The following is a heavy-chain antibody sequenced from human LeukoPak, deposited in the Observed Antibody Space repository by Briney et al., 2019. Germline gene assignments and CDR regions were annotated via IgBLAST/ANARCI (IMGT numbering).Heavy chain of an antibody. D-gene: IGHD4-23*01. J-gene: IGHJ4*02. CDR1: GFTLSNYG. CDR3: ARDRRSYGGTSFDS. V-gene: IGHV3-23*01. CDR2: ISGST. Sequence: PGGSLRLSCAASGFTLSNYGVSWVRQAPGEGLEWVSLISGSTWYADSVRGRFTVSRDISQNTVYLQMNNLRAEDTALYYCARDRRSYGGTSFDSWGQGTLVTVSS.